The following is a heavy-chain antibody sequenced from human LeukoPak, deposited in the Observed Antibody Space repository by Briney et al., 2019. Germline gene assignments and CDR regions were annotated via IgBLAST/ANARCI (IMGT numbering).Heavy chain of an antibody. Sequence: SETLSLTCTVSGGSISSSSYYWGWIRQPPGKGLEWIGSIYYSGSTYYNPSLKSRVTISVDTSKNQFSLKLSSVTAADTAVYYCARDFTSVPLAARPIDFWGQGTRVTVSS. V-gene: IGHV4-39*02. D-gene: IGHD6-6*01. CDR3: ARDFTSVPLAARPIDF. CDR2: IYYSGST. CDR1: GGSISSSSYY. J-gene: IGHJ4*02.